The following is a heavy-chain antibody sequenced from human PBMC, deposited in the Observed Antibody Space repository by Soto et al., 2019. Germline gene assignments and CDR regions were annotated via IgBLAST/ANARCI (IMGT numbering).Heavy chain of an antibody. D-gene: IGHD3-10*01. Sequence: GGSLRLSCAASGFFLSSNGVHWVRQAPGKGLEWVAVVSYDGSKEYYADSVKGRFTISRDTSRNTLYLQMNSLRTEDTAVYYCEREGQRHLRPQNWLYPWGQGTLVTVSS. CDR1: GFFLSSNG. CDR3: EREGQRHLRPQNWLYP. V-gene: IGHV3-30*03. J-gene: IGHJ5*02. CDR2: VSYDGSKE.